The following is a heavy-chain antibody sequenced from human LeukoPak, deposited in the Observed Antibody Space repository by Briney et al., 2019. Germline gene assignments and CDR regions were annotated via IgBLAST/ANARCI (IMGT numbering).Heavy chain of an antibody. CDR1: GYTFTGYY. CDR3: ARDRDGKAVAANRGDY. CDR2: INPNSGGT. Sequence: ASVKVSCKAPGYTFTGYYMHWVRQAPGQGLEWMGWINPNSGGTNYAQKFQGRVTMTRDTSISTAYMELSRLRSDDTAVYYCARDRDGKAVAANRGDYWGQGTLVTVSS. D-gene: IGHD6-19*01. J-gene: IGHJ4*02. V-gene: IGHV1-2*02.